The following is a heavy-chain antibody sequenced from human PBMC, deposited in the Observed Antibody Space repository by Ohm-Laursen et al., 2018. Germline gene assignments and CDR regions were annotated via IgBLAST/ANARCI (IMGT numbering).Heavy chain of an antibody. D-gene: IGHD3-9*01. CDR1: GGSISSYY. CDR3: ARFSGYDILTGYGMDV. V-gene: IGHV4-59*01. Sequence: SETLSLTCPVSGGSISSYYWSWIRQPPGKGLEWIGYIYYSGSTNYNPSLKSRVTISVDTSKNQFSLKLSSVTAADTAVYYCARFSGYDILTGYGMDVWGQGTTVTVSS. CDR2: IYYSGST. J-gene: IGHJ6*02.